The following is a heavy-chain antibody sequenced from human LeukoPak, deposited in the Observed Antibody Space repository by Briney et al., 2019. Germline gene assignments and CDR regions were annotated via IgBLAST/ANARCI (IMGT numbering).Heavy chain of an antibody. D-gene: IGHD3-10*01. CDR2: IYYSGST. V-gene: IGHV4-39*01. Sequence: PSETLSRTCTVSGGSISSSSLYWGWIRQPPGKGLEWIGSIYYSGSTYYNPSLKSRVTISVDTSKNQFSLKLSSVTGADTAVYYCARQDYYGTFDYWGQGTLVTVSS. CDR1: GGSISSSSLY. CDR3: ARQDYYGTFDY. J-gene: IGHJ4*02.